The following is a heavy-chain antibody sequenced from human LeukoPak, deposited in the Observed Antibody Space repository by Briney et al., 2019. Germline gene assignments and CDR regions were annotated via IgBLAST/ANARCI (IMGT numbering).Heavy chain of an antibody. CDR3: TRGSIAYYYMDV. CDR2: IYYSGST. D-gene: IGHD3-22*01. V-gene: IGHV4-61*01. CDR1: GGSISSSNYY. Sequence: PSETLSLTCSVSGGSISSSNYYWSWIRQPPGKGLEWIGNIYYSGSTNYNPSLKSRVTISVDTSKNQFSLKLSSVTAADTAVYYCTRGSIAYYYMDVWGKGTTVTISS. J-gene: IGHJ6*03.